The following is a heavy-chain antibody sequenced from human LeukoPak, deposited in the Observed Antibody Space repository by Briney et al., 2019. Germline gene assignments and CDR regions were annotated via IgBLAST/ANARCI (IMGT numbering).Heavy chain of an antibody. Sequence: GGSLRLSCAVSGFTFSTYAMSWVRQAPGKGLEWVSTISGSGGTTYYADSVRGRFTTSRDNSKNTLYLQMNSLRAEDTAVYYCAKDRANIAASSHFDYWGQGTLVTVSS. V-gene: IGHV3-23*01. CDR1: GFTFSTYA. D-gene: IGHD6-13*01. J-gene: IGHJ4*02. CDR3: AKDRANIAASSHFDY. CDR2: ISGSGGTT.